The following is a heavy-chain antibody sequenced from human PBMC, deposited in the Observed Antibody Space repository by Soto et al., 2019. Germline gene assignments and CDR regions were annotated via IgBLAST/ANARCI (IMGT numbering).Heavy chain of an antibody. V-gene: IGHV3-74*03. Sequence: PGGSLRLSCGASGFAFSNYWMHWVRQVPGRGLVWVSRINGDGSDIKYADSVKGRFTISRDNAKNTLYLQMNSLRAEDTAVYYCARETGAPLYGMDVWGQGTTVTVSS. CDR3: ARETGAPLYGMDV. CDR2: INGDGSDI. D-gene: IGHD7-27*01. J-gene: IGHJ6*02. CDR1: GFAFSNYW.